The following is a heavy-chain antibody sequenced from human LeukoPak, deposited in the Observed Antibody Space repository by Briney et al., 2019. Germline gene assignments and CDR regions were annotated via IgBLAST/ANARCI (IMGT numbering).Heavy chain of an antibody. CDR2: VYDIGST. V-gene: IGHV4-59*08. D-gene: IGHD4/OR15-4a*01. Sequence: SETLSLTCTVSGGSIGSHYGTWIRQTPGKGLEWIGYVYDIGSTKYNPSLKSRLTISIDKSKNQFSLKLTSVTAADSAVYFCARGPLLGDDYDPPFRYWGQGTLVTVSS. J-gene: IGHJ4*02. CDR1: GGSIGSHY. CDR3: ARGPLLGDDYDPPFRY.